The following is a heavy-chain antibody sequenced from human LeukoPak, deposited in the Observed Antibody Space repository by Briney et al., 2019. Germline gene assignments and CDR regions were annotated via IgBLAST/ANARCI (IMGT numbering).Heavy chain of an antibody. CDR1: GGSISSYY. D-gene: IGHD4-11*01. CDR2: IYYSGST. J-gene: IGHJ3*02. CDR3: ARDSRGDGYSWYDAFDI. V-gene: IGHV4-59*01. Sequence: SETLSLTCTVSGGSISSYYWSWIRQPPGKGLEWIGYIYYSGSTNYNPSLKSRVTISVDTSKNQFSLKLSSVTAADTAVYYCARDSRGDGYSWYDAFDIWGQGTMVTVSS.